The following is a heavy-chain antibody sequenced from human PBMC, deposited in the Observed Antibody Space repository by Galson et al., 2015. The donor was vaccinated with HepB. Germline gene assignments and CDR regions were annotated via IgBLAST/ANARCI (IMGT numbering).Heavy chain of an antibody. J-gene: IGHJ4*02. D-gene: IGHD1-26*01. V-gene: IGHV4-59*08. CDR1: GGSISSYY. CDR2: IYYSGST. Sequence: SEPLSLTCTVSGGSISSYYWSWIRQPPGKGLEWIGYIYYSGSTNYNPSLKSRVTISVDTSKNQFSLKLSSVTAADTAVYYCARHGGTYSKAACFDYWGQGTLVTVSS. CDR3: ARHGGTYSKAACFDY.